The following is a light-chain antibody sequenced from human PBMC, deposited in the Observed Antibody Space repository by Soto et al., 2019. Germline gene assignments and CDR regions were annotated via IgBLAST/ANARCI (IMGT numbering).Light chain of an antibody. CDR2: DVS. Sequence: QSALTQPASVSGSPGQSITISCTGTSSDVGGYNYVSWYQHHPGKAPKLLIYDVSNRPSGVSNRFSGSKSDNTASLTISGLQPEDEADYYXSSYTTSNTRQIVFGTGTKVTVL. J-gene: IGLJ1*01. CDR1: SSDVGGYNY. CDR3: SSYTTSNTRQIV. V-gene: IGLV2-14*03.